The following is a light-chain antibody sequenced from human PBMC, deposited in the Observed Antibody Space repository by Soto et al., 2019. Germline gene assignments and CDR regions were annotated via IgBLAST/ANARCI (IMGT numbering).Light chain of an antibody. Sequence: QSVLTQPASVSGSPGQSITIACTGASNDVGGYKFVSWYQQHPGKAPKLMIYEVSNRPSGVSNRFSGSKSGYRASLTISGLQAEDEADYYCSSYTSSGTLVFGAGTKVTVL. V-gene: IGLV2-14*01. CDR1: SNDVGGYKF. CDR2: EVS. CDR3: SSYTSSGTLV. J-gene: IGLJ1*01.